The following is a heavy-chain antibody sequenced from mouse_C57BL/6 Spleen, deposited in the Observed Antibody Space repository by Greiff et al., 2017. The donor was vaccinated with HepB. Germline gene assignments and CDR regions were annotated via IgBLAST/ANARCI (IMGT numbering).Heavy chain of an antibody. CDR1: GFTFNTYS. CDR2: IRSKSSNYAT. J-gene: IGHJ3*01. V-gene: IGHV10-3*01. CDR3: VREDGYAFAY. D-gene: IGHD2-2*01. Sequence: EVQLVHSGGGLVQPKASLKLSCSASGFTFNTYSMHWVRQAPGKGLEWVARIRSKSSNYATYYADSVKDRFTITRDDSQSMLYLQMNNLKTEDTAMYYCVREDGYAFAYWGQGTPVTVSA.